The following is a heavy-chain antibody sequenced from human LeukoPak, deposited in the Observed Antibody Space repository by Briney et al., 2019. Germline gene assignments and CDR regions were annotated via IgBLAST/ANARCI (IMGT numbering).Heavy chain of an antibody. CDR3: AKYMGKNFDY. Sequence: PGGSLRLSCAASGFTFSNSAMGWVRQAPGKGLEWVSTISGSGGSTNYADSVKGRFTIPRDNSKNTLYLQMNSLRAEDAAVYYCAKYMGKNFDYWGQGTLVTVSS. CDR2: ISGSGGST. CDR1: GFTFSNSA. V-gene: IGHV3-23*01. D-gene: IGHD7-27*01. J-gene: IGHJ4*02.